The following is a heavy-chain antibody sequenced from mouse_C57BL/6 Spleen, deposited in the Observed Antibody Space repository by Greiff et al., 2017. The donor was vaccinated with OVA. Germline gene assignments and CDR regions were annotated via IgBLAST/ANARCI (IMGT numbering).Heavy chain of an antibody. CDR2: IDPSDSYT. CDR1: GYTFTSYW. CDR3: ASPYYYSSYFDY. J-gene: IGHJ2*01. Sequence: QVQLQQPGAELVKPGASVKLSCKASGYTFTSYWMQWVKQRPGQGLEWIGEIDPSDSYTNYNQKFKGKSTLTVDTSSSTAYMQLSSLTSEYSAVYYCASPYYYSSYFDYWGTGTTLTVSS. V-gene: IGHV1-50*01. D-gene: IGHD2-5*01.